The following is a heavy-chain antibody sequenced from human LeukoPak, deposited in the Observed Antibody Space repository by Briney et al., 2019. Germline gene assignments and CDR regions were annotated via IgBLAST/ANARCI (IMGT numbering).Heavy chain of an antibody. CDR3: ARVRRYYYDSSGTPRRGYYYYGMDV. J-gene: IGHJ6*02. Sequence: ASVKVSCKASGGTFSSYAISWVRQAPGQGHEWMGRIIPILGIANYAQKFQGRVTITADKSTSTAYMELSSLRSEDTAVYYCARVRRYYYDSSGTPRRGYYYYGMDVWGQGTTVTVSS. V-gene: IGHV1-69*04. CDR2: IIPILGIA. D-gene: IGHD3-22*01. CDR1: GGTFSSYA.